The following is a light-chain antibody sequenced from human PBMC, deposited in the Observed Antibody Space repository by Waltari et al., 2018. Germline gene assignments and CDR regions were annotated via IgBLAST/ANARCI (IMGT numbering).Light chain of an antibody. CDR1: QSIIDW. J-gene: IGKJ1*01. CDR2: KAS. Sequence: DIQMTQSPSTLSASVGATVTITCRASQSIIDWLAWYQQKPGKAPKLLIYKASNLKGGVPSRFSGSGFGTEFTLTISSLQPDDFATYHCQQYKSYPTFGQGTKVEI. V-gene: IGKV1-5*03. CDR3: QQYKSYPT.